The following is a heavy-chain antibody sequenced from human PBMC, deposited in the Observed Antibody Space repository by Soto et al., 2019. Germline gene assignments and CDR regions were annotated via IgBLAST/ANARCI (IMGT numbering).Heavy chain of an antibody. J-gene: IGHJ6*02. CDR1: GGSISSGYY. D-gene: IGHD3-3*02. CDR3: ARDAPVALGVPNYMDV. CDR2: IYYSGNT. Sequence: PSETLSLTCTVSGGSISSGYYWSWIRQYPGKGLEWIGYIYYSGNTYYNPSLKSRVSISLDTSKSQFSLKLDSVTAADTAVYYCARDAPVALGVPNYMDVQGQGTTVTVSS. V-gene: IGHV4-31*03.